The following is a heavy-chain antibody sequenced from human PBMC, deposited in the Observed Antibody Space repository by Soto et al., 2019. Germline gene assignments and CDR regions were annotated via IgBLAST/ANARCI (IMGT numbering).Heavy chain of an antibody. Sequence: QVQLVESGGGVVQPGRSLRFSCAASGFTFTSYGMHWVRQAPGKGPEWVAVIWYDGSNKYYADSVKVRFTISRYNSKNTLYLQMNSLRAEDTAVYYCARGGLLLDYWGQGTLVTVSS. CDR1: GFTFTSYG. D-gene: IGHD2-21*01. V-gene: IGHV3-33*01. CDR3: ARGGLLLDY. CDR2: IWYDGSNK. J-gene: IGHJ4*02.